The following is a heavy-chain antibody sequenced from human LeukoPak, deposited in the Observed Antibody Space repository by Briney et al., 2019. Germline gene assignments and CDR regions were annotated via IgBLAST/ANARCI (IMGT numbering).Heavy chain of an antibody. Sequence: GGSLRRSCAASGFTFSDYYMSWIRQAPGKGMEWISYISSGSSTIYYADSVKGRFTISRDNAKNSLYLQMNSLRAEDTAVYYCARDPHGLRYFDWPPGVWGQGTLVTVSS. CDR3: ARDPHGLRYFDWPPGV. CDR2: ISSGSSTI. V-gene: IGHV3-11*04. CDR1: GFTFSDYY. J-gene: IGHJ4*02. D-gene: IGHD3-9*01.